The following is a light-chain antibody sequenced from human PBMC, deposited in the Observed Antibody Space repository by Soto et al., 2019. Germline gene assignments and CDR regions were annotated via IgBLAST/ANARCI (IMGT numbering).Light chain of an antibody. CDR2: GAS. CDR1: QTVTRSY. CDR3: QQYGSSPMT. J-gene: IGKJ5*01. Sequence: EIVLTQSPGTMSLSPGERVTLSCRAGQTVTRSYLAWYQQKPGQAPRLLIYGASSRATGIPDRFSGSGSGTDFTLTISRLEPEDFAVYYCQQYGSSPMTFGQGTRLEIK. V-gene: IGKV3-20*01.